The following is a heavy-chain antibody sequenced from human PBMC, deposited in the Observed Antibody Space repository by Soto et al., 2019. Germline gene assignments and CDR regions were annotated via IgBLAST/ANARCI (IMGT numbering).Heavy chain of an antibody. CDR2: ISYDGNNK. CDR1: GFTYTTYT. CDR3: ARDGVSSTEYTWNYVTDSDS. Sequence: GGSLRLSCAASGFTYTTYTMHWVRQAPGKGLEWVAVISYDGNNKFYADSVKGRFTISRDSTKQTLYLQMTSLRPDDTAMYYCARDGVSSTEYTWNYVTDSDSWDNEDLATLAS. V-gene: IGHV3-30*19. D-gene: IGHD1-7*01. J-gene: IGHJ5*01.